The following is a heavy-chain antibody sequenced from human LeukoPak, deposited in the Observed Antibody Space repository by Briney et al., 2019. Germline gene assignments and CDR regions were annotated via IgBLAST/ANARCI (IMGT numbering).Heavy chain of an antibody. J-gene: IGHJ4*02. D-gene: IGHD3-22*01. CDR3: ARIEVDSSGGSYDY. CDR2: IDWDDDK. Sequence: SGPTLVNPTQTLTLTCTFSGFSLSTSGMCVSWIRQPPGKALEWLARIDWDDDKYYSTSLKTRLTISKDTSKNQVVLTMTNMYPVDTATYYCARIEVDSSGGSYDYWGQGTLVTVSS. CDR1: GFSLSTSGMC. V-gene: IGHV2-70*11.